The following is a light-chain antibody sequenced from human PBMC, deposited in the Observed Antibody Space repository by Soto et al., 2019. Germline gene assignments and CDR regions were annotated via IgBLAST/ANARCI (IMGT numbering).Light chain of an antibody. CDR3: QQYGGSPLT. V-gene: IGKV3-20*01. CDR1: QSVSSSY. CDR2: GAS. Sequence: EIVLTQSPGTLYLSPGERATLSCRASQSVSSSYLAWYQQKPGKAPRLLIYGASSRATWIPDRFSGSGSETDFTLAISRLEPEECAVYYCQQYGGSPLTFGGGTKVEIK. J-gene: IGKJ4*01.